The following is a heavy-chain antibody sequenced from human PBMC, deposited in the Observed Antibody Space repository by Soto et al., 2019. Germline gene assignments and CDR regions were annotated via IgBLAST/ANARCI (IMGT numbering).Heavy chain of an antibody. CDR2: IYYSGST. V-gene: IGHV4-31*03. CDR1: GGSIRRSDYY. D-gene: IGHD7-27*01. CDR3: ARLESVTRSLGYFDY. Sequence: QLQLQESGPGLVKPSQTLSLTCNVSGGSIRRSDYYWVWVRQLPGRGLEWIGYIYYSGSTFYNPSLMSRLAISVDTSRNQFSLSLTSVTAADTAVYYCARLESVTRSLGYFDYWGQGIRVTVTS. J-gene: IGHJ4*02.